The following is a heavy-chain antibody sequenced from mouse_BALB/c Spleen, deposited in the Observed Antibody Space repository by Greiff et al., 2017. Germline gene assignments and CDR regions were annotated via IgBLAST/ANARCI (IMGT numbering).Heavy chain of an antibody. Sequence: EVQRVESGGGLVKPGGSLKLSCAASGFTFSSYAMSWVRKTPEKRLEGVASISSGGSTYYPDSVKGRFTISRDNARNILYLQMSSLRSEDTAMYYCARGGLRRDFDYWGQGTTLTVSS. CDR1: GFTFSSYA. CDR3: ARGGLRRDFDY. V-gene: IGHV5-6-5*01. D-gene: IGHD2-2*01. J-gene: IGHJ2*01. CDR2: ISSGGST.